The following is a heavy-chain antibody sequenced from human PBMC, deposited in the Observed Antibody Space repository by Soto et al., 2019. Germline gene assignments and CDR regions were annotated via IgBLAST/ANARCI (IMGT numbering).Heavy chain of an antibody. CDR3: ARGRFEWLGELLRLVGHYYYYGMDV. CDR1: GYTFTSYD. D-gene: IGHD3-10*01. Sequence: ASVKVSCKASGYTFTSYDINWVRQATGQGLEWMGWMNPNSGNTGYAQKFQGRVTMTRNTSISTAYMELSSLRSEDTAVYYCARGRFEWLGELLRLVGHYYYYGMDVWGQGTTVTVSS. V-gene: IGHV1-8*01. CDR2: MNPNSGNT. J-gene: IGHJ6*02.